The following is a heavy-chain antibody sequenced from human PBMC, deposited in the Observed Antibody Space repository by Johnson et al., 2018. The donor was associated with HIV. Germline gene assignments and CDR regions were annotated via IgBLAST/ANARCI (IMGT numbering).Heavy chain of an antibody. D-gene: IGHD3-22*01. CDR3: AKTITMIGRFDAFDI. CDR2: IRYYGSNQ. J-gene: IGHJ3*02. CDR1: GFTFSSYG. V-gene: IGHV3-30*02. Sequence: HVQLVESGGGVVQPGRSLRLSCAASGFTFSSYGIHWVRQAPGKGLEWVAFIRYYGSNQYYADSVKGRFTISRDNSKNTLYLQMNSLRAEDTAVYYCAKTITMIGRFDAFDIWGQGTMVTVSS.